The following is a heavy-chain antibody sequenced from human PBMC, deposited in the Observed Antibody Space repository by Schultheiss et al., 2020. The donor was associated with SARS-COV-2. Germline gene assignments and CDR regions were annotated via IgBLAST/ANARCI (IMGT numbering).Heavy chain of an antibody. CDR2: IYYSGST. CDR3: ASEAAVAGLGY. D-gene: IGHD6-19*01. CDR1: GGAISSYY. J-gene: IGHJ4*02. Sequence: SETLSLTCTVSGGAISSYYWSWIRQHPGKGLEWIGYIYYSGSTYYNPSLKSRVTISVDTSKNQFSLKLGSVTAADTAVYYCASEAAVAGLGYWGQGTLVTVSS. V-gene: IGHV4-59*08.